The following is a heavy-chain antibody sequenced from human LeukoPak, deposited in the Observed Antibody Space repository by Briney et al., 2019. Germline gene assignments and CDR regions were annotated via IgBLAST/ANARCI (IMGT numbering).Heavy chain of an antibody. J-gene: IGHJ4*02. Sequence: SETLSLTCTVSGGSISSYYWSWIRQPAGKGLEWIGRIYTSGSTNYNPSLKSRVTMSVDTSKNQFSLKLSSVTAADTAVYYYARDGIPKGGYGLDYWGQGTLVTVSS. D-gene: IGHD5-18*01. CDR2: IYTSGST. CDR1: GGSISSYY. V-gene: IGHV4-4*07. CDR3: ARDGIPKGGYGLDY.